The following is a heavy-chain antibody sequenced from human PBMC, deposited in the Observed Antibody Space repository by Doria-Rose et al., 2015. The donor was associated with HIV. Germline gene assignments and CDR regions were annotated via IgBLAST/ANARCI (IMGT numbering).Heavy chain of an antibody. D-gene: IGHD3-9*01. Sequence: QVQLVQSGAEVKKPGASVKVSCKASGYTFISYEIHWVRQATGQGLEWMGWMNPNSGNTGYAQKFQGRVTMTRNTSISTAYMELSSLRSEDTAVYYCARARGYYDISAGYYRGNYYGMDVWGQGTAVAVSS. V-gene: IGHV1-8*01. CDR2: MNPNSGNT. CDR1: GYTFISYE. J-gene: IGHJ6*02. CDR3: ARARGYYDISAGYYRGNYYGMDV.